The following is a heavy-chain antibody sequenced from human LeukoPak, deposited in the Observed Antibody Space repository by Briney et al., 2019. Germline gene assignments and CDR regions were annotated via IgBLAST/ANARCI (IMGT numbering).Heavy chain of an antibody. CDR1: GYTFTGYY. CDR2: INPNSGGT. CDR3: ARDRVHCSGGSCSHLFDY. V-gene: IGHV1-2*04. Sequence: ASVKVSCKASGYTFTGYYMHWVRQAPGQGLEWMGWINPNSGGTNYAQKFQGWVTMTRDTSISTAYMELSRLRSDDTAVYYCARDRVHCSGGSCSHLFDYWGQGTLVTVSS. D-gene: IGHD2-15*01. J-gene: IGHJ4*02.